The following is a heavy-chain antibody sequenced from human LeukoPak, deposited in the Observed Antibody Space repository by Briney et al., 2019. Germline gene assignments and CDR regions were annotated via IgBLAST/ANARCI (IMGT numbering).Heavy chain of an antibody. D-gene: IGHD3-10*01. CDR2: IYHSGST. Sequence: PSETLSLTCAVSGGSISSGGYSWSWIRQPPGQGLEWIGYIYHSGSTYYNPSLKSRVTISVDTSRNQFSLKLSSVTAADTAVYYCARLAMVRGVLLFDYWGQGTLVTVSS. V-gene: IGHV4-30-2*02. CDR3: ARLAMVRGVLLFDY. J-gene: IGHJ4*02. CDR1: GGSISSGGYS.